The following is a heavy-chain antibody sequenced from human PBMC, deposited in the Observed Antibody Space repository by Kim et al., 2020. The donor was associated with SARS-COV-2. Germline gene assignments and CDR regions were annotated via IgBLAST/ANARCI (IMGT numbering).Heavy chain of an antibody. D-gene: IGHD4-17*01. V-gene: IGHV3-33*05. CDR1: GFTFSSYG. Sequence: GGSLRLSCAASGFTFSSYGMHWVRQAPGKGLEWVAVISYDGSNKYYADSVKGRFTISRDNSKNTLYLQMNSLRAEDTAVYYCARAWTTVTYYYYYGMDVWGQGTTVTVSS. J-gene: IGHJ6*02. CDR2: ISYDGSNK. CDR3: ARAWTTVTYYYYYGMDV.